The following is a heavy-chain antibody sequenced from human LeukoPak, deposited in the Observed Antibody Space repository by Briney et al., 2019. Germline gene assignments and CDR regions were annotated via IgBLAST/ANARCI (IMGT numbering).Heavy chain of an antibody. D-gene: IGHD3-22*01. J-gene: IGHJ4*02. CDR1: GYTFTSYG. CDR3: ARDRDDSDFGY. Sequence: SVKVSCKASGYTFTSYGISWVRQAPGQGLEWMGGIIPIFGTANYAQKFQGRVTITTDESTSTAYMELSSLRSEDTAVYYCARDRDDSDFGYWGQGTLVTVSS. V-gene: IGHV1-69*05. CDR2: IIPIFGTA.